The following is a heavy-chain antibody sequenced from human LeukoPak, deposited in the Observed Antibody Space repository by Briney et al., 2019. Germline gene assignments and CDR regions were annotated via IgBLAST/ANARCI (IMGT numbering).Heavy chain of an antibody. J-gene: IGHJ5*02. Sequence: ASVKVSCKTSGYTFTGYYMHWVRQAPGQGLEWMGRINPNSGGTNYAQKFQGRVTMTRDTSITTAYMELSSLRSDDTAVYYCARDRWNIAAAGRYWFDPWGQGTLVTVSS. CDR3: ARDRWNIAAAGRYWFDP. CDR1: GYTFTGYY. CDR2: INPNSGGT. D-gene: IGHD6-13*01. V-gene: IGHV1-2*06.